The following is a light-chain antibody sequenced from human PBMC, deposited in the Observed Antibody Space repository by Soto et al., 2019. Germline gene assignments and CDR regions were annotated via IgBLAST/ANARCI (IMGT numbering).Light chain of an antibody. CDR3: QQYGTSPLIT. CDR2: GAS. Sequence: EIVLTQSPGTLSLSPGERAALSCRASQSVRSNYLAWYRQKPGQAPRLLIYGASNRATGIPDRFSGSGSGTDFALTISRLEPEDFAVYYCQQYGTSPLITFGQGTRLDSK. V-gene: IGKV3-20*01. J-gene: IGKJ5*01. CDR1: QSVRSNY.